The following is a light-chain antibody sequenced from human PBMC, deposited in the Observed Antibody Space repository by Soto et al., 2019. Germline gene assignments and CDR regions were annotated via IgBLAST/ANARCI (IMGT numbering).Light chain of an antibody. J-gene: IGLJ1*01. CDR3: STYRSISTLPFV. V-gene: IGLV2-14*03. Sequence: QSALTQPASVSGSPGQSITISCTGANTDDGNYNRVSWYQHHPGKAPKLIIFDATNRPSGVSSRFSGSESGDTASLTISGLQAEDEADYYCSTYRSISTLPFVFGSGTKVTVL. CDR1: NTDDGNYNR. CDR2: DAT.